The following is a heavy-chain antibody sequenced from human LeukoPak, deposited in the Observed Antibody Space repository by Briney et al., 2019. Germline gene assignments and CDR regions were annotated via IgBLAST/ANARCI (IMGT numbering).Heavy chain of an antibody. CDR2: ISSSTSYI. J-gene: IGHJ4*02. CDR1: GFTFSSYS. V-gene: IGHV3-21*01. D-gene: IGHD2-2*01. CDR3: ARGQRLFDF. Sequence: GGSLRLSCAASGFTFSSYSMNWVRQAPGKGLEWVSFISSSTSYISYADSVKGRFTISRDNAKSSLWLQMNSLRAEDTAVYYCARGQRLFDFWGQGTLVTVSS.